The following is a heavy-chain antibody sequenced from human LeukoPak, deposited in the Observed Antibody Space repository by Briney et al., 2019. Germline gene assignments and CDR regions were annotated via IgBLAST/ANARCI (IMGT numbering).Heavy chain of an antibody. V-gene: IGHV5-51*01. Sequence: GESLKISCKGSGYSFTSYWIGWVRQMPGKGLEWMGIIYPGDSDTRYSPSFQGQVTISADKSISTAYLQWSSLKASDTAMYYCARLSGYCSGGSCPSYFDYCGQGTLVTVSS. CDR2: IYPGDSDT. CDR3: ARLSGYCSGGSCPSYFDY. CDR1: GYSFTSYW. J-gene: IGHJ4*02. D-gene: IGHD2-15*01.